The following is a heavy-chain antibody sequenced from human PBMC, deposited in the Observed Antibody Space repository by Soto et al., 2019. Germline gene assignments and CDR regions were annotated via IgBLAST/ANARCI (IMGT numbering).Heavy chain of an antibody. Sequence: VQLVESGGGLVQPGGSLRLSCAASGFTFSRYSMNWVRQAPGKGLEWVSYITSSSDTIYYADSVKGRFTISRDNAKNSLYLQMNSLGDEDTAVYYCARLPKGTTVTAWGQGTLVTVSS. CDR3: ARLPKGTTVTA. D-gene: IGHD4-17*01. CDR2: ITSSSDTI. V-gene: IGHV3-48*02. CDR1: GFTFSRYS. J-gene: IGHJ4*02.